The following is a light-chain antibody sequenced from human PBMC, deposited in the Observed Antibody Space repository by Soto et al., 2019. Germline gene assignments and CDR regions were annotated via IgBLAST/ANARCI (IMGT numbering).Light chain of an antibody. Sequence: QSVLTRPPSVSGSPGQSVAISCTGTSSDVGGSNGVSWYQQPPGTAPKLMIYDVSNRPSGVPDRFSGSKSGNTASLTISGLQAEDEGDYYCSSYTSSSTYVFGTGTKVTVL. J-gene: IGLJ1*01. CDR3: SSYTSSSTYV. V-gene: IGLV2-18*02. CDR1: SSDVGGSNG. CDR2: DVS.